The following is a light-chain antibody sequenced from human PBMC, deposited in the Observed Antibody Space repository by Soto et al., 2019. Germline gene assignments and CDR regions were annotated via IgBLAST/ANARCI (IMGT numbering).Light chain of an antibody. CDR3: MQAQQIPRT. J-gene: IGKJ1*01. CDR1: EGLVFSDGNTY. CDR2: KVS. Sequence: DVVMTQSPLFLPVTLGQPASISCRSSEGLVFSDGNTYLSWLQQRPGQSPRRLIYKVSNRGSGVPDRFSGSGSGTDFTLKISRVEADDVGFYYCMQAQQIPRTFGQGTKVDIK. V-gene: IGKV2-30*01.